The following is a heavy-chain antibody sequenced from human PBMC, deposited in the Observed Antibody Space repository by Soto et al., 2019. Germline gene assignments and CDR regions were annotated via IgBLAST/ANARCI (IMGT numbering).Heavy chain of an antibody. CDR1: GFTFSSYA. CDR2: ISGSGGST. V-gene: IGHV3-23*01. J-gene: IGHJ4*02. Sequence: PGGSLRLSCAASGFTFSSYAMSWVRQAPGKGLEWVSAISGSGGSTYYADSVKGRFTISRDNSKNTLYLQMNSLRAEDTAVYYCAKDQSDYLRAVVTQFDYWGQGTLVTVSS. D-gene: IGHD2-21*02. CDR3: AKDQSDYLRAVVTQFDY.